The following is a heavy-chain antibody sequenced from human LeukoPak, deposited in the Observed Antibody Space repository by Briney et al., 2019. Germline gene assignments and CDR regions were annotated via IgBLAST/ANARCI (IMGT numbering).Heavy chain of an antibody. V-gene: IGHV3-30*02. J-gene: IGHJ3*02. CDR2: LHYDGIDK. CDR1: GFVFSRHI. D-gene: IGHD2-2*01. CDR3: TKEGGDIVVLQEAHAFDI. Sequence: PGGSLRLSCAASGFVFSRHIMHWVRQAPGKGLEWVAYLHYDGIDKNYGDTVKGRFTISRGNSKNTLYLQMNSLRDEDTAIYYCTKEGGDIVVLQEAHAFDIWGQGTLVTVSS.